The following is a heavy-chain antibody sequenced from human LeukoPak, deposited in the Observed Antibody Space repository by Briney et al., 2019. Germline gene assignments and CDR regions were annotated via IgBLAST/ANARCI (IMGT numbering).Heavy chain of an antibody. J-gene: IGHJ4*02. Sequence: SETLSLTCAVYGWSFSGYYWSWIRQPPGKGLEWIGEINHSGSTNYNPSLKSQVTISVDTSENQFSLKLSSVTAADTAVYYCARMGPEMATIRDYWGQGTLVTVSS. V-gene: IGHV4-34*01. CDR3: ARMGPEMATIRDY. D-gene: IGHD5-24*01. CDR2: INHSGST. CDR1: GWSFSGYY.